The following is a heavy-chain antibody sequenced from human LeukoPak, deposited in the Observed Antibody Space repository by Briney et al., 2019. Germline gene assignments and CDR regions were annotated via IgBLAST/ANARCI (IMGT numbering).Heavy chain of an antibody. CDR2: ISSSSSYI. CDR3: ARFGTGYCSSTSCPRFYYYYYIDV. CDR1: GFTFSSYS. V-gene: IGHV3-21*01. D-gene: IGHD2-2*01. J-gene: IGHJ6*03. Sequence: GGSLRLSCAASGFTFSSYSMNWVRQAAGKGLEWVSSISSSSSYIYYADSVKGRFTISRDNAKNSLYLQMNSLRAEDTAVYYSARFGTGYCSSTSCPRFYYYYYIDVWGKGTTVTVSS.